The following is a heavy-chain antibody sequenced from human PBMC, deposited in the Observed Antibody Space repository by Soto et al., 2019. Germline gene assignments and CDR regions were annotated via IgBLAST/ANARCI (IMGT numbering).Heavy chain of an antibody. D-gene: IGHD3-22*01. Sequence: EVQLVESGGGLVQPGGSLRLSCAASGFTFSNYWMHWVRQAPGKGLVWVSRINRDGSSTSYADSVKGRFTISRDNAKNTLYLQMNSWRAEDTAAYYCARVGDDSAGYKYWGQGTLVTVSS. CDR2: INRDGSST. CDR3: ARVGDDSAGYKY. CDR1: GFTFSNYW. V-gene: IGHV3-74*01. J-gene: IGHJ4*02.